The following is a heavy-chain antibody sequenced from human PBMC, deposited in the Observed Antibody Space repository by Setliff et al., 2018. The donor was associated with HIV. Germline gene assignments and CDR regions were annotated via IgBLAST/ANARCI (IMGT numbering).Heavy chain of an antibody. CDR3: TRLVGGDGGSSCFDF. Sequence: GGSLRLSCAASGFTFSNYAMTWVRQRPGKGMEWVSVIYSDGSYIYYADSVKGRFTISRDNGKNSVYLQMDSLRAEDTATYYCTRLVGGDGGSSCFDFWGQGTLVTVSS. CDR1: GFTFSNYA. D-gene: IGHD1-26*01. CDR2: IYSDGSYI. J-gene: IGHJ4*02. V-gene: IGHV3-21*01.